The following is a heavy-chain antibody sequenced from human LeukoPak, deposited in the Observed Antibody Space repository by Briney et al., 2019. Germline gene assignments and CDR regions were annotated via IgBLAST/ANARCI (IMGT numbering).Heavy chain of an antibody. Sequence: SVKVSCKASGGTFSSYAISWVRQAPGQGLEWMGGIIPIFGTANYAQKFQGRVTITADESTSTAYMELSSLRSEDTAVYYCARVRAPDCSSISCPFDPWGQGTLVTVSS. D-gene: IGHD2-2*01. V-gene: IGHV1-69*13. CDR2: IIPIFGTA. CDR1: GGTFSSYA. CDR3: ARVRAPDCSSISCPFDP. J-gene: IGHJ5*02.